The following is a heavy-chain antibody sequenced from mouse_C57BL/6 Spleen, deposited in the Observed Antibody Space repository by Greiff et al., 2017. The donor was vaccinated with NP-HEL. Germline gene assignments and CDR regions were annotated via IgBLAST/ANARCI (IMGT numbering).Heavy chain of an antibody. D-gene: IGHD2-1*01. J-gene: IGHJ4*01. CDR2: IYPGSGNT. CDR3: ARFYYGNYGAMDF. CDR1: GYSFTSYY. Sequence: QVQLQQSGPELVKPGASVKISCKASGYSFTSYYIHWVKQRPGQGLEWIGWIYPGSGNTKYNEKFKGKATLTADTSSSTAYMQLSSLTSEDSAVYYCARFYYGNYGAMDFWGQGTSVTVSS. V-gene: IGHV1-66*01.